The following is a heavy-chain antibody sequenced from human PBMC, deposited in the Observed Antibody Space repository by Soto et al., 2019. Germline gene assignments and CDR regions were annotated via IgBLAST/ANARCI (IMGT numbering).Heavy chain of an antibody. CDR3: ARVKGARTTLLRYIDY. CDR1: GFTFSSYA. D-gene: IGHD3-9*01. CDR2: ISYDGSNK. V-gene: IGHV3-30-3*01. Sequence: PGGSLRLSCAASGFTFSSYAMHWVRRAPGKGLEWVAVISYDGSNKYYADSVKGRFTISRDNSKNTLYLQMNSLRAEDTAVYYCARVKGARTTLLRYIDYWGQGTLVTVSS. J-gene: IGHJ4*02.